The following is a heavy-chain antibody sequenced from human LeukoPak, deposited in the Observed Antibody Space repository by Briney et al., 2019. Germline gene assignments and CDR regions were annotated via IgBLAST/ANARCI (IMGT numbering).Heavy chain of an antibody. J-gene: IGHJ6*02. CDR3: ARDTSAWRYGMDV. D-gene: IGHD6-19*01. Sequence: GGSLRLSCEASGFTFSSRWMSWVRQAPGKGLEWVAIIKQDGSEKDYVDSVTGRFTISRDNAKNSLYLQMNSLGDEDTAVYYCARDTSAWRYGMDVWGQGTTVTVSS. CDR1: GFTFSSRW. V-gene: IGHV3-7*01. CDR2: IKQDGSEK.